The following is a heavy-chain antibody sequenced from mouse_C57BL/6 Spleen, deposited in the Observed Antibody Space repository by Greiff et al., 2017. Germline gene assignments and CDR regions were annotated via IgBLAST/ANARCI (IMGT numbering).Heavy chain of an antibody. V-gene: IGHV1-5*01. Sequence: VQLKQSGTVLARPGASVKMSCKTSGYTFTSSWMHWVKQRPGQGLEWIGAIYPGNSDTSYNQKFKGKAKLTAVTSASTAYMERSSLTNEDSAVYYCTNDGSGVGWYFDVWGTGTTVTVSS. J-gene: IGHJ1*03. CDR3: TNDGSGVGWYFDV. CDR2: IYPGNSDT. D-gene: IGHD1-1*01. CDR1: GYTFTSSW.